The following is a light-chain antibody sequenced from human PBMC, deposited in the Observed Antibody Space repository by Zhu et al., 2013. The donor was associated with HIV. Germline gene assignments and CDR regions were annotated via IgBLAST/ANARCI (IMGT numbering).Light chain of an antibody. V-gene: IGKV3-15*01. Sequence: EIVLTQSPGTLSLSPGETATLSCRASQSVSSSLGWYHQKPGQAPRLLIYGASTRATGIPARFSGSGSGTEFTLTIDCVQSEDFATYYCQQYYYYVVTFGPGTTVDIK. CDR3: QQYYYYVVT. CDR2: GAS. J-gene: IGKJ3*01. CDR1: QSVSSS.